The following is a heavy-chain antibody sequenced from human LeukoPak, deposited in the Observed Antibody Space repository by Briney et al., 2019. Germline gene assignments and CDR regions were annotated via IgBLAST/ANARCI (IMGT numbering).Heavy chain of an antibody. J-gene: IGHJ4*02. V-gene: IGHV3-64*01. CDR3: ARYSSGSCYDY. CDR1: GFTFTTYA. D-gene: IGHD6-13*01. CDR2: ISTDGGGT. Sequence: PGGSVRHSCAASGFTFTTYAMHWVRQSPGRGLEYVSAISTDGGGTYYANSVKGRFTISRDNSKNTLYLQMGSLRVEDMAVYYCARYSSGSCYDYWGQGTLVTVS.